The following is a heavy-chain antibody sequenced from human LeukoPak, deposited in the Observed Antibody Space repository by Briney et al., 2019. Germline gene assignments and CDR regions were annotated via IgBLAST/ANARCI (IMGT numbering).Heavy chain of an antibody. CDR1: GGSFSGYY. Sequence: SETLSLTCAVYGGSFSGYYWSWIRQPPGKGLEWIGEINHSGSTNYNPSLKSRVTISVDTSKNQFSLKLSSVTAVDTAVYYCERSSLVTARGSLFQHWGQGTLVTVSS. V-gene: IGHV4-34*01. CDR3: ERSSLVTARGSLFQH. CDR2: INHSGST. D-gene: IGHD2-21*02. J-gene: IGHJ1*01.